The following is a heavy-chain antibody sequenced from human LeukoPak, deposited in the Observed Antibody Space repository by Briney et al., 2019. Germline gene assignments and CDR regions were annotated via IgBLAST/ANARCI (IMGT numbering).Heavy chain of an antibody. V-gene: IGHV4-34*01. Sequence: KPSETLSLTCAVYGGSFSGYYWSWIRQPPGKGLEWIEEINHSGSTNYNPSLKSRVTISVGTSKNQFSLKLSSVTAADTAVYYCARVRGLLLWFGELLYPNWFDPWGQGTLVTVSS. CDR2: INHSGST. D-gene: IGHD3-10*01. J-gene: IGHJ5*02. CDR3: ARVRGLLLWFGELLYPNWFDP. CDR1: GGSFSGYY.